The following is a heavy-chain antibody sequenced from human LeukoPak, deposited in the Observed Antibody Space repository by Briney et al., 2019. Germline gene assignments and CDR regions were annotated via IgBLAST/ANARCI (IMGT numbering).Heavy chain of an antibody. D-gene: IGHD6-6*01. CDR2: IYYSGST. J-gene: IGHJ6*02. Sequence: PSDTLSLTCTVSGGSISSYYWSWIRQPPGKGLEWIGNIYYSGSTNYDPSLKNRVTISVATSKNQFSLKLSSVTAADTAFYYCARSGIAARIPYGMDVWGQGTTVTVSS. CDR1: GGSISSYY. CDR3: ARSGIAARIPYGMDV. V-gene: IGHV4-59*07.